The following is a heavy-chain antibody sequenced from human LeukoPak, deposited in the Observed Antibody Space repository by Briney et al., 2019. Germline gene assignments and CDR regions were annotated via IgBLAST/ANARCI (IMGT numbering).Heavy chain of an antibody. V-gene: IGHV1-46*01. J-gene: IGHJ5*02. D-gene: IGHD2-2*01. CDR2: INPSGGTT. Sequence: ASVKVSCKASGYTFTSYGISWVRRAPGQGLEWMGIINPSGGTTSYAQKFRGRVSMTRDTSTSTVYMELSSLRSEDTAVYYCARVTGGSTSCYVALCVLSFDPWGQGTLVTVSS. CDR3: ARVTGGSTSCYVALCVLSFDP. CDR1: GYTFTSYG.